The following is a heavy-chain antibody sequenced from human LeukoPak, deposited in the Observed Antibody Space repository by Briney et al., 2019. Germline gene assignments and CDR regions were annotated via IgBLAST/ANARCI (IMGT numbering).Heavy chain of an antibody. J-gene: IGHJ3*02. CDR2: IYYSGST. Sequence: SETLSLTCTVSGGSISSYYWSWIRQPPGKGLEWIGYIYYSGSTNYNPSLKSRVTISVDTSKNQFSLKLSSVTAANTAVYYCARGLNDAFDIWGQGTMVTVSS. CDR3: ARGLNDAFDI. V-gene: IGHV4-59*12. CDR1: GGSISSYY.